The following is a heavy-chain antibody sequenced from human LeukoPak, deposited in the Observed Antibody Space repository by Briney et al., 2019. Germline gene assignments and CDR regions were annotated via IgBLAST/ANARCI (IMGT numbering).Heavy chain of an antibody. V-gene: IGHV4-34*01. CDR3: ARKGVGAARHNWFDP. CDR1: GGSFSGYY. Sequence: SETLSLTCAVYGGSFSGYYWSWIRQPPGKGLEWIGEINHSGSTNYNPSLKSRVTISVDTSKNQFSLKLSSVTAADTAVYYCARKGVGAARHNWFDPWGQGTLVTVSS. J-gene: IGHJ5*02. D-gene: IGHD6-6*01. CDR2: INHSGST.